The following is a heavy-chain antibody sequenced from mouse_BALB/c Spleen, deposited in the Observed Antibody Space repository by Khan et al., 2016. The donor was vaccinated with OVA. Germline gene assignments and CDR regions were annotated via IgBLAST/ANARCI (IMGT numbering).Heavy chain of an antibody. D-gene: IGHD2-10*01. CDR2: INTYTGEP. Sequence: QIQLVQSGPELKKPGETVKISCKASGYTFTNYGMNWVKQAPGKGLEWMGWINTYTGEPTYVDDFKGRFAFSLETSASTAYLQINNLKDEDTATYLCARPPYFSYVMVYWGQGTSVTVSS. CDR3: ARPPYFSYVMVY. J-gene: IGHJ4*01. V-gene: IGHV9-3-1*01. CDR1: GYTFTNYG.